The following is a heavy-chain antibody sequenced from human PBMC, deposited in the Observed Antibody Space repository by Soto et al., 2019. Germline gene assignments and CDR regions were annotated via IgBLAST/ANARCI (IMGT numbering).Heavy chain of an antibody. CDR2: INAGNGNT. D-gene: IGHD3-3*01. J-gene: IGHJ6*02. V-gene: IGHV1-3*01. CDR1: GSTFTSYA. CDR3: ARDDYYDFWCGSRSVRYYYYYGMDV. Sequence: VAVKVACKASGSTFTSYAMHWVREPPGQRLEWMGWINAGNGNTKYSQKFQGRVTIIRDTSASKAYMELSSLRSEDTAVYYCARDDYYDFWCGSRSVRYYYYYGMDVWGQGTTVTVSS.